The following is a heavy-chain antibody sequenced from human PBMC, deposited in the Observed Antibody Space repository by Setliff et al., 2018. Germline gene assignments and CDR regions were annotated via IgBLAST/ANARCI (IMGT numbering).Heavy chain of an antibody. Sequence: PSETLSLTCTVSGGSVSDSTYYWGWVRQPPGKGLEWIGSIYYSGSTYYNPSLRSRVTISVDTSKNQFSLSLTSVTAEDTAVYYCARMSGFQYIDVWDKGTTVTVSS. CDR3: ARMSGFQYIDV. D-gene: IGHD3-3*01. CDR1: GGSVSDSTYY. CDR2: IYYSGST. J-gene: IGHJ6*03. V-gene: IGHV4-39*01.